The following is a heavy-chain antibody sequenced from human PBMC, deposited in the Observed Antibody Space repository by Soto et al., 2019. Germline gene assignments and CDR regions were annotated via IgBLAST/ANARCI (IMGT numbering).Heavy chain of an antibody. D-gene: IGHD3-10*01. CDR1: GDSISSYY. V-gene: IGHV4-59*08. CDR3: ARHNYGSGSTYFDY. CDR2: IYDSGST. Sequence: PSETLSLTCTVSGDSISSYYWIWILQPPGKGLEWIGYIYDSGSTNYNPSLKSRVTISVDTSKNQFSLKLNSMTAADTTVYYCARHNYGSGSTYFDYWGQGTLVTVSS. J-gene: IGHJ4*02.